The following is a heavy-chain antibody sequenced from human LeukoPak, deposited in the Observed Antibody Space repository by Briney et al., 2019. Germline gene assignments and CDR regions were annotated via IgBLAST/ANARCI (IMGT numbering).Heavy chain of an antibody. D-gene: IGHD3-9*01. CDR2: IYYSGST. V-gene: IGHV4-59*01. CDR3: ARGGYFDWSVDY. CDR1: GGSISSYY. Sequence: SETLSLTCTVSGGSISSYYWSWIRQPPGKGLERIGYIYYSGSTNYNPSLKSRVTISVDTSKNQFSLKLSSVTAADTAVYYCARGGYFDWSVDYWGQGTLVTVSS. J-gene: IGHJ4*02.